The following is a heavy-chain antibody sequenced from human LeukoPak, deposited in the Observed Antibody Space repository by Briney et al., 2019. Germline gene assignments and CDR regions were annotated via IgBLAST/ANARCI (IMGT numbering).Heavy chain of an antibody. D-gene: IGHD4/OR15-4a*01. V-gene: IGHV1-2*04. CDR3: ARDRVPTNYGDYYDMDG. CDR1: GYTFTGYY. CDR2: INPNSGGT. Sequence: GASVKVSCKASGYTFTGYYMHWVRQAPGQGLEWMGWINPNSGGTNYAQKFQGWVTMTRDTSISTAYMELSSLRSENTAVYYCARDRVPTNYGDYYDMDGWGKGTTVTVSS. J-gene: IGHJ6*03.